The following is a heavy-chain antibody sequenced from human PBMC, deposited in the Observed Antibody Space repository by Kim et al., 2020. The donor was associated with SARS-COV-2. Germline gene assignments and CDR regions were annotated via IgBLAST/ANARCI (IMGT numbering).Heavy chain of an antibody. V-gene: IGHV3-53*01. CDR3: ARGARVTAIPYYFDY. D-gene: IGHD2-21*02. Sequence: DSVKGRFTISRDNSKNTLYLQMNSLRAEDTAVYYCARGARVTAIPYYFDYWGQGTLVTVSS. J-gene: IGHJ4*02.